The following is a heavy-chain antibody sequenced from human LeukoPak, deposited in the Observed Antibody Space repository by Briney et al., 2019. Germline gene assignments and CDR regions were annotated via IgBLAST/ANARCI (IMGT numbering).Heavy chain of an antibody. CDR3: ARQIVVFSYFDL. CDR2: IYYSRTT. V-gene: IGHV4-39*07. Sequence: KPSETLSLICTVSGGSLSSGSYYWGWIRQPPGKGLEWIGTIYYSRTTYHNPSLKSRVTMSIDTSKNQFSLKLNSVTAADTAVYYCARQIVVFSYFDLWGRGTLVTVSS. J-gene: IGHJ2*01. D-gene: IGHD3-16*02. CDR1: GGSLSSGSYY.